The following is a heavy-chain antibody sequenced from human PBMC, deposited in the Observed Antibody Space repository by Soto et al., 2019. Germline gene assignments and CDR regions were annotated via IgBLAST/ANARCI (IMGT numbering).Heavy chain of an antibody. Sequence: QVQLVQSGAEVKKPGSSVKVSCKAPGGTFSSYAISWVRQAPGQGLEWMGGIIPIFGTANYAQKLQGRVTITADESTGTGYMELGSLRSEDTAVYYCARSQGGSSSLDIYYYYYYGMDVWGQGTTVTVSS. J-gene: IGHJ6*02. CDR1: GGTFSSYA. CDR2: IIPIFGTA. CDR3: ARSQGGSSSLDIYYYYYYGMDV. D-gene: IGHD2-15*01. V-gene: IGHV1-69*01.